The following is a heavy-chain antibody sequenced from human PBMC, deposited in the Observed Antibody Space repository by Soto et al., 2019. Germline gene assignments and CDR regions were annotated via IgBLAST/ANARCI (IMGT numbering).Heavy chain of an antibody. J-gene: IGHJ4*02. CDR3: ARDGGRGWDLDN. D-gene: IGHD6-19*01. CDR2: ISGSSNTI. Sequence: QVQLVESGGGLVRPGGSLRLSCAASGFTFSVYYMSWIRQAPGKGLEWVSHISGSSNTIYYADSVKGRFSISRDNAENSVYLQMNSLRGEDTAVYYCARDGGRGWDLDNWGQGTLVTVSS. V-gene: IGHV3-11*01. CDR1: GFTFSVYY.